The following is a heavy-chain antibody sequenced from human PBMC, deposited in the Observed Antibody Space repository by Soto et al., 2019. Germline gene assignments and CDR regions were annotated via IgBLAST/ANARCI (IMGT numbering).Heavy chain of an antibody. CDR3: ARVPGDYDSGSYTYFDY. V-gene: IGHV4-31*03. Sequence: SETLSLTCTVSGGSISSAGYYWSWIHQPPGKGLEWIGYIYYSGSTYYNPSLKSRVTISLDTSKNQFSLKLSSVTAADTAVYYCARVPGDYDSGSYTYFDYWGQGTLVTVSS. CDR1: GGSISSAGYY. J-gene: IGHJ4*02. CDR2: IYYSGST. D-gene: IGHD3-10*01.